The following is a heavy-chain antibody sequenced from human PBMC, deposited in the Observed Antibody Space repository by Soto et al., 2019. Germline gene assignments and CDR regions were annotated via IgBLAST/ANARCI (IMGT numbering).Heavy chain of an antibody. J-gene: IGHJ3*02. CDR2: VTPYKADT. D-gene: IGHD5-12*01. CDR3: ATDGPSNSGNLYAFDI. CDR1: GYTLTNYG. V-gene: IGHV1-18*04. Sequence: QAQLVQSGAEVKKSGASVRVSCKASGYTLTNYGVTWVRQAPGQVLEWLGRVTPYKADTNSAQNLQGRVTMATDTSTNTAYLELRSLRSDDTAVYFCATDGPSNSGNLYAFDIWGQGTMVTVSA.